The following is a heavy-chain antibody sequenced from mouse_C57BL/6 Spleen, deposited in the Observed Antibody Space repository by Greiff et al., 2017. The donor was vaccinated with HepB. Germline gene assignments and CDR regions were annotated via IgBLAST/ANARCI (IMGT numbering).Heavy chain of an antibody. D-gene: IGHD1-1*01. V-gene: IGHV1-54*01. CDR2: INPGSGGT. CDR3: ARRYGSWGYFDV. J-gene: IGHJ1*03. Sequence: VKLMESGAELVRPGTSVKVSCKASGYAFTNYLIEWVKQRPGQGLEWIGVINPGSGGTNYNEKFKGKATLTADKSSSTAYMQLSSLTSEDSAVYFCARRYGSWGYFDVWGTGTTVTVSS. CDR1: GYAFTNYL.